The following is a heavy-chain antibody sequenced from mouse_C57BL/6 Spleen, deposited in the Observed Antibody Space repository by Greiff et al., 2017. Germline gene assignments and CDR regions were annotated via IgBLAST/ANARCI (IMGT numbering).Heavy chain of an antibody. CDR3: ARSSNYEAWFAY. D-gene: IGHD2-5*01. V-gene: IGHV1-80*01. J-gene: IGHJ3*01. CDR2: IYPGDGDT. Sequence: QVQLQQSGAELVKPGASVKISCKASGYAFSSYWMNWVKQRPGKGLEWIGQIYPGDGDTNYNGKFKGKATLTADKSSSTAYMQLSSLTSEDSAVYFCARSSNYEAWFAYWGQGTLVTVSA. CDR1: GYAFSSYW.